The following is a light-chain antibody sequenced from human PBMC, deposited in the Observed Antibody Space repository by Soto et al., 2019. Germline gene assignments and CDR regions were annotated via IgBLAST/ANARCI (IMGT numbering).Light chain of an antibody. V-gene: IGKV1-8*01. J-gene: IGKJ5*01. Sequence: AIRMTQSPSSFSASTGDRVTITCRASQGISSYLAWYQQKPGKAPKLLIYAASTLQSGVPSRFSGSGSGTDFTLTISCLQSEDFAVYYCQQYGTSTLTFGQGTRLEIK. CDR3: QQYGTSTLT. CDR1: QGISSY. CDR2: AAS.